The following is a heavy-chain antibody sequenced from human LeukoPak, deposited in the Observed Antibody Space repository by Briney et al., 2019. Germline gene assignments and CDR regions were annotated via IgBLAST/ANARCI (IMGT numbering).Heavy chain of an antibody. Sequence: GGSLRLSCAASGFTFGNAWMSWVRQAPGKGLEWVGRIKSKTDGGTTDYAAPVKGRFTISRDDSKNTLYLQMNSLKTEDTAVYYCTTEWGYCSGGSCYRRPYFDYWGQGTLVTVSS. V-gene: IGHV3-15*01. CDR1: GFTFGNAW. D-gene: IGHD2-15*01. J-gene: IGHJ4*02. CDR3: TTEWGYCSGGSCYRRPYFDY. CDR2: IKSKTDGGTT.